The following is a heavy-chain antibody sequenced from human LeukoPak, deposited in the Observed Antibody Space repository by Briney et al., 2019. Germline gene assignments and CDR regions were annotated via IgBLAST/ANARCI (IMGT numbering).Heavy chain of an antibody. CDR3: ARWGQLAFDY. V-gene: IGHV3-64*01. Sequence: PGGSLRLSCAASGFTFSSYAMHWVRQAPGKGLEYVSAISSNGGSTYYANSVKGRFTISRDNSKNTLYLQMGCLRAEDMAVYYCARWGQLAFDYWGQGTLVTVSS. CDR2: ISSNGGST. J-gene: IGHJ4*02. D-gene: IGHD6-6*01. CDR1: GFTFSSYA.